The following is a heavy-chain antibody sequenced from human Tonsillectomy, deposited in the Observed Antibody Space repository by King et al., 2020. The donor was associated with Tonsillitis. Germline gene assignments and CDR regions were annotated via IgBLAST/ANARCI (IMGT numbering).Heavy chain of an antibody. CDR3: ITMVWYDSSGYSSADYFQY. J-gene: IGHJ1*01. CDR1: GFTFSNAW. Sequence: QLVQSGGGLVKPGGSLRLSCAASGFTFSNAWMSWVRQAPGKGLEWVGRIKSKTDGGTTDYAAPVKGRFSISRDNSKNTLYLQMNSLKTEDTAVYYCITMVWYDSSGYSSADYFQYWGQGTLVTVSS. V-gene: IGHV3-15*01. D-gene: IGHD3-22*01. CDR2: IKSKTDGGTT.